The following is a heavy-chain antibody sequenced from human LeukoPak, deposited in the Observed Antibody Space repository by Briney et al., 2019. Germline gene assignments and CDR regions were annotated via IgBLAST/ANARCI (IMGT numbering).Heavy chain of an antibody. V-gene: IGHV3-15*01. Sequence: GGSLRLSCAASGFTFTNAWMTWFRQAPGRGLEWVGRIRGRADGGITDYAAPVKGRFTISRDDSRNTLYLQMTSLKTEDSAVYYCILAAAGPAYWGQGTLVTVSS. J-gene: IGHJ4*02. CDR2: IRGRADGGIT. CDR3: ILAAAGPAY. D-gene: IGHD6-13*01. CDR1: GFTFTNAW.